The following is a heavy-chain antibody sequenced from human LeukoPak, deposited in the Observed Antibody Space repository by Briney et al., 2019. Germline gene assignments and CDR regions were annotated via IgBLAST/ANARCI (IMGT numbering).Heavy chain of an antibody. J-gene: IGHJ3*02. Sequence: GGSLRLSCAASGFTFSDYYMSWLRQAPGKGLEWVSYISSSGSTIYYADSVKGRFTISRDNAKNSLYLQMNSLRAEVTAVYYCARVGLMIHAFDIWGQGTMVTVSS. D-gene: IGHD3-16*01. CDR1: GFTFSDYY. V-gene: IGHV3-11*01. CDR3: ARVGLMIHAFDI. CDR2: ISSSGSTI.